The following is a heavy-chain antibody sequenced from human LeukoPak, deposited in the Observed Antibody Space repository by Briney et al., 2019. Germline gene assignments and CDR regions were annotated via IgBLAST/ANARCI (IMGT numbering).Heavy chain of an antibody. CDR2: ISSSGSTI. CDR3: ARTNGYYDL. CDR1: GFTFSSYE. V-gene: IGHV3-48*03. Sequence: GGSLRLSCAASGFTFSSYEMNWVRQAPGKGLEWVSYISSSGSTIYYADSVKGRLTISRDNSKNTLYLQMNSLRAEDTAVYYCARTNGYYDLWGRGTLVTVSS. J-gene: IGHJ2*01.